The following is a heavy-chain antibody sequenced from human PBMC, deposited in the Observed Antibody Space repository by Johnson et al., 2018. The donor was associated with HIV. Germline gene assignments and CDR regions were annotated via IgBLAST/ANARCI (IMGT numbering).Heavy chain of an antibody. CDR3: AKDKFMFLDNPVDAFDV. J-gene: IGHJ3*01. CDR2: ISYDGSNK. CDR1: GFTFSSYA. V-gene: IGHV3-30*04. Sequence: QVQLVESGGGVVQPGRSLRLSCAASGFTFSSYAMHWVRQAPGKGLEWVAVISYDGSNKYYANSVKGRFTIFRDNSNNTLYLHMNSLRPDDTGVYYCAKDKFMFLDNPVDAFDVWGQGTMVTFSS. D-gene: IGHD3/OR15-3a*01.